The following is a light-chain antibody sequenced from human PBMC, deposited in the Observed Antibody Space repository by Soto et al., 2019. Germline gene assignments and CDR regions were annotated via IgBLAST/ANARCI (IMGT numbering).Light chain of an antibody. CDR2: DVS. CDR3: SSYTSSSTRFYV. CDR1: SSDGGGYNY. J-gene: IGLJ1*01. Sequence: QSALTQPASVSGSPGQSITISCTGTSSDGGGYNYVSWYQQHPGKAPKLMIYDVSNRPSGVSNRFSGSKSGNTASLTISGLQAEDEADYYCSSYTSSSTRFYVFGTGTKVTVL. V-gene: IGLV2-14*01.